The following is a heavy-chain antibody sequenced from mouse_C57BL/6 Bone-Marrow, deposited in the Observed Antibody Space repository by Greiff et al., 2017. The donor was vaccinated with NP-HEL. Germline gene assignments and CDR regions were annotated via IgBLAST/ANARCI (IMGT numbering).Heavy chain of an antibody. CDR1: GFTFSSYA. CDR3: AREGTTVEMDY. CDR2: ISDGGSYT. V-gene: IGHV5-4*01. D-gene: IGHD1-1*01. J-gene: IGHJ4*01. Sequence: EVKLMESGGGLVKPGGSLKLSCAASGFTFSSYAMSWVRQTPEKRLEWVATISDGGSYTYYPDNVKGRFTISRDNAKNNLYLQMSHLKSEDTAMYYCAREGTTVEMDYWGQGTSVTVSS.